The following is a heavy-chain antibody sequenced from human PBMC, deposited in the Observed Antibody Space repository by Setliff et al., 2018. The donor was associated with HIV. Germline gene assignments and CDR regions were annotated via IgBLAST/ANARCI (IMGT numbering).Heavy chain of an antibody. CDR1: GFNFNSYG. CDR3: ARGASSSWYYFDY. V-gene: IGHV3-33*01. J-gene: IGHJ4*02. D-gene: IGHD6-13*01. Sequence: GGSLRLSCAASGFNFNSYGMHWVRQAPGKGLEWVAVTWFDGSYKYYVDSVKGRFTISRDNSKNTLYLQMNSLRAEDAAVYYCARGASSSWYYFDYWGQGALVTVSS. CDR2: TWFDGSYK.